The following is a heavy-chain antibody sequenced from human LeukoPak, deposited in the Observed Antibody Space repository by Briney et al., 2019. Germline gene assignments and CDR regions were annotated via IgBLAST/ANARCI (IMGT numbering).Heavy chain of an antibody. D-gene: IGHD6-19*01. J-gene: IGHJ5*02. Sequence: GGSLRLSCAASGFTFSSYEMNWVRQAPGKGLEWVSYISSSGSTIYYADSVKGRFTISRDNAKNSLYLQMNSLRAEDTAVYYCVRNQIPGYSSGWYRNWFDPWGQGTLVTVSS. CDR3: VRNQIPGYSSGWYRNWFDP. V-gene: IGHV3-48*03. CDR1: GFTFSSYE. CDR2: ISSSGSTI.